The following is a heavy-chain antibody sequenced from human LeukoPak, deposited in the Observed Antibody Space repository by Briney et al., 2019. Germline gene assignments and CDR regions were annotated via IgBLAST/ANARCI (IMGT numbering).Heavy chain of an antibody. D-gene: IGHD3-22*01. CDR1: GYTFTSYG. J-gene: IGHJ4*02. V-gene: IGHV1-18*01. CDR2: ISAYNGNT. CDR3: ARDPMYYYDSSGGDLDY. Sequence: ASVKVSCKASGYTFTSYGISWVRQAPGQGLEWMGWISAYNGNTNYAQKLQGRVTMTTDTSTSTAYMELRSLRSDDTAVYYCARDPMYYYDSSGGDLDYWGQGTLVTVSS.